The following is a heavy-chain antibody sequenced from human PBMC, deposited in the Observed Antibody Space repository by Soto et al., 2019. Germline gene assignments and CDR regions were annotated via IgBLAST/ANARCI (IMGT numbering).Heavy chain of an antibody. CDR1: GFTFSSYG. V-gene: IGHV3-30*03. J-gene: IGHJ5*02. CDR3: VRDQENFGNFIDWFDP. D-gene: IGHD4-4*01. CDR2: ISYDGSNK. Sequence: GGSLRLSCAASGFTFSSYGMHWVRQAPGKGLEWVAVISYDGSNKYYADSVKGRFTISRDNSKSTLYLQTNSLRVGDTAIYYCVRDQENFGNFIDWFDPWGQGTLVTVSS.